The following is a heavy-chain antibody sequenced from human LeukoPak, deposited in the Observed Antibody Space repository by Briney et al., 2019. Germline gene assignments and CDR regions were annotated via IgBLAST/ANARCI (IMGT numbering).Heavy chain of an antibody. J-gene: IGHJ5*02. V-gene: IGHV1-2*02. CDR2: INPNSGGT. CDR3: ARDYYDSSGYLGYNWFDP. CDR1: GYTFTGYY. Sequence: ASVKVSCKASGYTFTGYYMHWVRQAPGQGLEWMGWINPNSGGTNYAQKFQGRVTMTRDTSISTAYMELSRLRSDDTAVYHCARDYYDSSGYLGYNWFDPWGQGTLVTVSS. D-gene: IGHD3-22*01.